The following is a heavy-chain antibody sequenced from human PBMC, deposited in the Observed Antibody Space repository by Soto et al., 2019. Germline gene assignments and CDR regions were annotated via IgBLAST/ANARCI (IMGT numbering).Heavy chain of an antibody. CDR3: TAQFAVDASGYTFDL. V-gene: IGHV3-15*01. CDR2: MKSKSEGETT. CDR1: GFTFNNAW. D-gene: IGHD3-22*01. Sequence: GSPRLSCAASGFTFNNAWMGWVREAPGQGLAWVGHMKSKSEGETTYYAAPEKGRFTISRNDSKNMVYLQMNSLTTEDTVVYYCTAQFAVDASGYTFDLWGQGTLVTVSS. J-gene: IGHJ4*02.